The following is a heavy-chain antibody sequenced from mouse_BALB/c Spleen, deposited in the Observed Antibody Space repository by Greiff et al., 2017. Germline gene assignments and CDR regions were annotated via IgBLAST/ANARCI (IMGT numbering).Heavy chain of an antibody. J-gene: IGHJ2*01. CDR1: GFTFSSYT. Sequence: DVMLVESGGGLVKPGGSLKLSCAASGFTFSSYTMSWVRQTPEKRLEWVATISSGGGNTYYPDSVKGRFTISRDNAKNNLYLQMSSLRSEDTALYYCARFHMITTLFDYWGQGTTLTVSS. V-gene: IGHV5-9*03. D-gene: IGHD2-4*01. CDR2: ISSGGGNT. CDR3: ARFHMITTLFDY.